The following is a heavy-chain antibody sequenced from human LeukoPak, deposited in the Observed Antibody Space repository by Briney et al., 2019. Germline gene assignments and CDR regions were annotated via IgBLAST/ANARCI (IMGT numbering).Heavy chain of an antibody. D-gene: IGHD6-13*01. CDR1: GYTFTGYY. V-gene: IGHV1-2*02. Sequence: ASVKVSCKASGYTFTGYYMHWVRQAPGQGLEWMGWINPNSGGTNYAQKFQGRVTMTRDTSISTAYMGLSRLRSDDTAVYYCARLAAAGIPNYYYYYMDVWGKGTTVTVSS. CDR3: ARLAAAGIPNYYYYYMDV. CDR2: INPNSGGT. J-gene: IGHJ6*03.